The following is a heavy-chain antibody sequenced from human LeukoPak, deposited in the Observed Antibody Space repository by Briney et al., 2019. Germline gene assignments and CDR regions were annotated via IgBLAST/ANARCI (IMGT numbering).Heavy chain of an antibody. D-gene: IGHD7-27*01. CDR2: ISSSSSYI. J-gene: IGHJ4*02. Sequence: GGSLRLSCAASGFTFSSYSMNWVRRAPGKGLEWVSSISSSSSYIYYADSVKGRFTISRDNAKNSLYLQMNSLRAEDTAVYYCARARPLISELGFNDYWGQGTLVTVSS. CDR1: GFTFSSYS. CDR3: ARARPLISELGFNDY. V-gene: IGHV3-21*01.